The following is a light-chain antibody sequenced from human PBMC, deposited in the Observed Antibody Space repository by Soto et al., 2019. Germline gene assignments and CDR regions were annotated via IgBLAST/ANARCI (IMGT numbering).Light chain of an antibody. J-gene: IGLJ3*02. CDR3: CSYAGTYILV. V-gene: IGLV2-11*01. CDR2: DVS. CDR1: SSDVGGYNY. Sequence: QSALTQPRSVSGSPGQSVTISCTGISSDVGGYNYVSWYQQHPGKAPKLMIYDVSKRPSGVPDRFSGSKSGNMASLTISGLQAEDEADYYCCSYAGTYILVFGGGTKLTVL.